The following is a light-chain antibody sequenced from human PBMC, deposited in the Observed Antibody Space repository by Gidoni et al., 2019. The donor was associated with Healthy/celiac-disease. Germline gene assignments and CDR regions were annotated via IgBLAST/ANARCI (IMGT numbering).Light chain of an antibody. CDR2: QDT. CDR3: QAWDSSTAV. V-gene: IGLV3-1*01. Sequence: SYQLTQPPSVSVSPGQTASIICSGDNLGDKYACWYQQRPGQSPVLVIYQDTKRPSGIPERFSGSNSGNTATLTISGTQAMDEADYYCQAWDSSTAVFGGGTKLTVL. CDR1: NLGDKY. J-gene: IGLJ2*01.